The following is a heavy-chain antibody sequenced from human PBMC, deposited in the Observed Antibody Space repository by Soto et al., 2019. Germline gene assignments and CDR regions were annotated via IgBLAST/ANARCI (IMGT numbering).Heavy chain of an antibody. CDR1: GGTFSSYA. V-gene: IGHV1-69*06. CDR3: ARGYPDSSGCAFDI. Sequence: GSSVKVSCKASGGTFSSYAISWVRQAPGQGLEWMGGIIPIFGTANYAQKFQGRVTITADKSTSTAYMELSSLRSEDTAVYYCARGYPDSSGCAFDIWGQVTMVTVSS. J-gene: IGHJ3*02. D-gene: IGHD6-19*01. CDR2: IIPIFGTA.